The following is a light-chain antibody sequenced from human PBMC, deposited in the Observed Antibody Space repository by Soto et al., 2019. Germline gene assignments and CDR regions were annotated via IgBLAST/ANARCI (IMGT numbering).Light chain of an antibody. Sequence: QSVLNQPASVSGSPGQSVTISCTATGRGIESYYLVSWYQQLPGTVPKLLIYEDNKRPSGLSNHFSGSRSGNTASLTISGLQAEDEGTYYCCSYAGSSPLYVFGTGTKVTVL. CDR2: EDN. J-gene: IGLJ1*01. CDR3: CSYAGSSPLYV. V-gene: IGLV2-23*01. CDR1: GRGIESYYL.